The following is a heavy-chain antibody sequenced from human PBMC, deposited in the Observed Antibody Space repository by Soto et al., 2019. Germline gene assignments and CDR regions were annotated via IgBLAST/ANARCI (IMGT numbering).Heavy chain of an antibody. CDR2: ISYDGSNQ. V-gene: IGHV3-30*18. CDR1: GFTFNIYG. CDR3: AKGPPLEAGVTMLV. D-gene: IGHD3-16*01. J-gene: IGHJ4*02. Sequence: PGGSLRLSCAASGFTFNIYGMHWVRQAPDKGLEWVALISYDGSNQYYADSVKGRFTISRDNSKNTLYLQMNSLRAEDTAVYYCAKGPPLEAGVTMLVWGQGTLVTVSS.